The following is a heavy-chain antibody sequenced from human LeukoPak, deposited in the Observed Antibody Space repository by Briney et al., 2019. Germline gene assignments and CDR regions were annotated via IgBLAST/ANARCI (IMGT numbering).Heavy chain of an antibody. Sequence: GGSLRLSCAASGFTFSSYAMSWVRQAPGKGLEWVSAISGSGGSTYYADSVKGRFTISRVNSKNTLYLLMNSLRAEDTAVYYCAKDKYYYDSSGYSDYWGQGTLVTVSS. CDR3: AKDKYYYDSSGYSDY. J-gene: IGHJ4*02. V-gene: IGHV3-23*01. CDR1: GFTFSSYA. CDR2: ISGSGGST. D-gene: IGHD3-22*01.